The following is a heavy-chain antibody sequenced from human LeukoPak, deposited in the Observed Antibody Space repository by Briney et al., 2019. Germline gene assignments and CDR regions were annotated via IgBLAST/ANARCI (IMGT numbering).Heavy chain of an antibody. V-gene: IGHV4-38-2*02. CDR3: ARGLNGYYYYMDV. D-gene: IGHD2-8*01. Sequence: SETLSLTCTVSGYSISSGYYWGWIRQPPGKGLEWIGSIYHSGSTYYNPSLKSRVTISVDTSKNQFSLKLSSVTAADTAVYYCARGLNGYYYYMDVWGKGTTVTVSS. CDR2: IYHSGST. J-gene: IGHJ6*03. CDR1: GYSISSGYY.